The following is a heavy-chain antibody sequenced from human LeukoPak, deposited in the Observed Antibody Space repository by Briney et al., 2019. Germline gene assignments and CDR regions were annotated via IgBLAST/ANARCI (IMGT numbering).Heavy chain of an antibody. V-gene: IGHV4-4*07. CDR1: AVSITTYY. D-gene: IGHD4-17*01. CDR2: IYPSGTT. Sequence: TSETLSLTCSVSAVSITTYYWSWIRQPAGKGLEWIGRIYPSGTTHYNPSLKSRVTMSVDASKNQFSLKLTSVTAADTAVYYCAEDYGDWGQGTLVTVSS. J-gene: IGHJ4*02. CDR3: AEDYGD.